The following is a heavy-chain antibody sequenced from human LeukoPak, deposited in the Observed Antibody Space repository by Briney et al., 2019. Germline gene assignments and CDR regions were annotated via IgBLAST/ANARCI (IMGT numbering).Heavy chain of an antibody. Sequence: PGGSLRLSCAASGFTFSSYEMNWVRQATGKGLEWVAYISSCGSTKYYADSVKGRFTISRDNAKNSLYLQMNSLRAEDTAVYYCATDRDCSGTSCYTGAFRYYYYYGMDVWGQGTTVTVSS. D-gene: IGHD2-2*02. CDR3: ATDRDCSGTSCYTGAFRYYYYYGMDV. J-gene: IGHJ6*02. CDR1: GFTFSSYE. V-gene: IGHV3-48*03. CDR2: ISSCGSTK.